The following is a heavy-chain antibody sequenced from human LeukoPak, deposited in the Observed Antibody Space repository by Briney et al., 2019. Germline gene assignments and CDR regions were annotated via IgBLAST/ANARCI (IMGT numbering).Heavy chain of an antibody. CDR3: ARRVVGATTDDAFDI. CDR1: GYSFTSYW. CDR2: IYPGDSDT. J-gene: IGHJ3*02. V-gene: IGHV5-51*01. Sequence: GESLEISCQGSGYSFTSYWIGWVRQMPWKGLEWMGMIYPGDSDTRYSPSFQGQVTISADKSISTAYLQWSSLKASDTAMYYCARRVVGATTDDAFDIWGQGTMVTVSS. D-gene: IGHD1-26*01.